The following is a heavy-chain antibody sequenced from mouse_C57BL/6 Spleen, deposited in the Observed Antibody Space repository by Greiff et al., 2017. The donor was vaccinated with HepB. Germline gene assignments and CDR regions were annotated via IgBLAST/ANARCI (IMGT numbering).Heavy chain of an antibody. CDR1: GYTFTSYW. CDR3: ARSGITTVEYFDY. CDR2: IYPGSGST. V-gene: IGHV1-55*01. J-gene: IGHJ2*01. D-gene: IGHD1-1*01. Sequence: QVQLQQPGAELVKPGASVKMSCKASGYTFTSYWITWVKQRPGQGLEWIGDIYPGSGSTNYNEKFKSKATLTVDTSSSTAYMQHSSLTSEDSAVYYCARSGITTVEYFDYWGQGTTLTVSS.